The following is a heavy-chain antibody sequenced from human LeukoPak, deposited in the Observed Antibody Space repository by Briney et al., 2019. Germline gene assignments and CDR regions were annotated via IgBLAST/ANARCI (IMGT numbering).Heavy chain of an antibody. CDR2: IKSKTDGGTT. J-gene: IGHJ5*02. Sequence: GGSLRLSCAASGFTFSNAWMSWVRQAPGQGLEWVGRIKSKTDGGTTDYAAPVKGRFTISRDDSKNTLYLQMNSLKTEDTAVYYCTTATGIAAAGPEDWFDPWGQGTLVTVSS. CDR1: GFTFSNAW. V-gene: IGHV3-15*01. D-gene: IGHD6-13*01. CDR3: TTATGIAAAGPEDWFDP.